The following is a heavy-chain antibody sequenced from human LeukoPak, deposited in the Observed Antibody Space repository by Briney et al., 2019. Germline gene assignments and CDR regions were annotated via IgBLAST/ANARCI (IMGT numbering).Heavy chain of an antibody. CDR3: ARETMNREYSSSSGFDP. J-gene: IGHJ5*02. V-gene: IGHV1-18*01. CDR1: GYTFTSYA. CDR2: ISGYNGNT. D-gene: IGHD6-6*01. Sequence: ASVKVSCKASGYTFTSYAISWVRQAPGQGLEWMGWISGYNGNTKYAQKVQGRVTMTTDTSTSTAYMELRSLRSDDTAVYYCARETMNREYSSSSGFDPWGQGTLVTVSS.